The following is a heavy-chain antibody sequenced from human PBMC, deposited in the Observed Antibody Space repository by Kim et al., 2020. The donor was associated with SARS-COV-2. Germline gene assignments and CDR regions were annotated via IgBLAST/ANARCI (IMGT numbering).Heavy chain of an antibody. Sequence: SETLSLTCTVSGGSISTYYWSWIRQTPGKGLVWIGYMYYSGGTNYNPYFKSRVTMSVDASKNQFSLNLRSVTAADTAVYYCVKSLGLYDYGDYFAYWGQGTLVTVSS. D-gene: IGHD4-17*01. CDR2: MYYSGGT. CDR3: VKSLGLYDYGDYFAY. CDR1: GGSISTYY. J-gene: IGHJ4*02. V-gene: IGHV4-59*01.